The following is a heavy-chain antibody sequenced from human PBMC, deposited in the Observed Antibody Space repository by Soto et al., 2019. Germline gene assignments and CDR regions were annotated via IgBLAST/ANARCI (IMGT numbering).Heavy chain of an antibody. CDR3: ARYRFSGSWWSKFDY. D-gene: IGHD6-13*01. Sequence: PSETLSLTCTVSGVTVSSDAYYWSWIRQRPGRGLEWIGNIYHTGSTYYSPSLKSRVVISLDTSRNQFSLRLISVTAADTAVYFCARYRFSGSWWSKFDYWGQGTLVTVSS. J-gene: IGHJ4*02. V-gene: IGHV4-31*03. CDR1: GVTVSSDAYY. CDR2: IYHTGST.